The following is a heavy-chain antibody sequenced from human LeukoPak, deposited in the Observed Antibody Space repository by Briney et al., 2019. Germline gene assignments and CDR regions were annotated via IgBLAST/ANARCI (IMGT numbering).Heavy chain of an antibody. V-gene: IGHV3-66*01. D-gene: IGHD3-9*01. Sequence: GGSLRLSCADSGFXVSSNYIRWVRQAPGKGLKWVSVIYSGGSTHYADSVKGRFTISRDNSKNTLYLQMNSLRAEDTAVYYCARDRLHYDSLTGYPADWGQGTLVTVSS. CDR3: ARDRLHYDSLTGYPAD. CDR1: GFXVSSNY. J-gene: IGHJ4*02. CDR2: IYSGGST.